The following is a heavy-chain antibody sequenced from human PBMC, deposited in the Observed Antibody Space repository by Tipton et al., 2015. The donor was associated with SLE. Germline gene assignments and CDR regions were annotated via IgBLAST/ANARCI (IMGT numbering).Heavy chain of an antibody. D-gene: IGHD3-10*01. J-gene: IGHJ4*02. V-gene: IGHV3-7*04. CDR2: IEQDGSEK. Sequence: GSLRLSCVASGFTFSSYWMTWVRQAPGKGLEWVANIEQDGSEKYYVDSLKGRFTISRDNAENSLYLQMNSLRAEDTAVYYCARGIYYFDYWGQGTLVTVSS. CDR1: GFTFSSYW. CDR3: ARGIYYFDY.